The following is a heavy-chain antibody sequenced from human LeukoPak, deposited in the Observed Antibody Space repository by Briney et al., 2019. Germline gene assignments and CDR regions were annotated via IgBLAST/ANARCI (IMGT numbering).Heavy chain of an antibody. D-gene: IGHD5-18*01. CDR1: GFTFKNYA. CDR3: AKDIAQGYTFGSIEQDY. CDR2: ISESGSGT. V-gene: IGHV3-23*01. J-gene: IGHJ4*02. Sequence: GGSLRLSCAASGFTFKNYAMSWVRQAPGKGLEWVSAISESGSGTYYADSVKGRFTISRDNSKDTLSLQMNSLRAEDTTVYYCAKDIAQGYTFGSIEQDYWGQGTLVTVSS.